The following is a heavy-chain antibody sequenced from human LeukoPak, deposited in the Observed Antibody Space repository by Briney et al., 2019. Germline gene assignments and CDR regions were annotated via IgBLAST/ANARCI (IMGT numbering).Heavy chain of an antibody. V-gene: IGHV4-59*02. CDR1: GGSVSSDY. Sequence: SETLSLTCNVSGGSVSSDYWSWLRKTPGKGLEWIGYFHYSATTNYNPSLKSRVSMSLDTSKNQFSLDVTSVTGADTAIYYCATGHSSGWFDYWGRGTLVTVSS. J-gene: IGHJ4*02. D-gene: IGHD6-19*01. CDR2: FHYSATT. CDR3: ATGHSSGWFDY.